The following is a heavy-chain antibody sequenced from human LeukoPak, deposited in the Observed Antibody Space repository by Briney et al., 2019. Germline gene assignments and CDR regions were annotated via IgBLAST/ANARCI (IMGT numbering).Heavy chain of an antibody. Sequence: SETLSLTCTVSGGSISSYYWSWIRQPPGKGLEWIGYIYYSGTTNYNPSLKSRVTISVDTSKNQFSMKLSSVTAADTAVYYCARGVYIAAAQYGYWGQGTLVTVSS. CDR1: GGSISSYY. CDR2: IYYSGTT. J-gene: IGHJ4*02. CDR3: ARGVYIAAAQYGY. D-gene: IGHD6-13*01. V-gene: IGHV4-59*01.